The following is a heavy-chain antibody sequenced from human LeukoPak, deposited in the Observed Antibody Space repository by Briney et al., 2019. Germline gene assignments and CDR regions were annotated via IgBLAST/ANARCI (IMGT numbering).Heavy chain of an antibody. J-gene: IGHJ4*02. Sequence: GGSLRLSCAASGFTVSSNYMSWVRQAPGRGLEWVSVIYTGGSTYYADSVKGRFTISRDNSKNTLYLQMNSLTAEDTAVFYCAKGLAGYTSGWYGIFDYWGQGTLVTVSS. V-gene: IGHV3-53*05. CDR1: GFTVSSNY. D-gene: IGHD6-19*01. CDR3: AKGLAGYTSGWYGIFDY. CDR2: IYTGGST.